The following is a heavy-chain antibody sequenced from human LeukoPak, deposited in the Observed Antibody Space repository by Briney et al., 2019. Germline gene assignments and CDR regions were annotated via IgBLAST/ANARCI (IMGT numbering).Heavy chain of an antibody. CDR2: INWNGGST. D-gene: IGHD1-26*01. CDR3: ARDPGELEGYFDY. V-gene: IGHV3-20*04. Sequence: PGGSLRLFCAASGFTFDDYGMSWLRQALGKGLEWVSGINWNGGSTGYADSVKGRFTISRDNAKNSLYLQINSLRAEDTALYYCARDPGELEGYFDYWGQGTLVTVSS. CDR1: GFTFDDYG. J-gene: IGHJ4*02.